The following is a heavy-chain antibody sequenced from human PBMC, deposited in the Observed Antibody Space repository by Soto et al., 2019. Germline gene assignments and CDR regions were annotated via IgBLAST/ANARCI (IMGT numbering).Heavy chain of an antibody. CDR3: ASDARTGFDY. CDR2: INHSGST. J-gene: IGHJ4*02. V-gene: IGHV4-34*01. CDR1: GGSFSGYY. D-gene: IGHD6-6*01. Sequence: SDTLSLTCAVYGGSFSGYYWSWIRQPPGKGLEWIGEINHSGSTNYNPSLKSRVTISVDTSKNQFSLKLSSVTAADTAVYYCASDARTGFDYWGQGTLVTVSS.